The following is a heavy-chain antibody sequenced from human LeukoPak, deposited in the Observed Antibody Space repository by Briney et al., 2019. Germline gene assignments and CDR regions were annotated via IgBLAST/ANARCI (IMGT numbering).Heavy chain of an antibody. CDR1: GFTFSSYS. CDR2: ISSSSSYI. V-gene: IGHV3-21*01. J-gene: IGHJ4*02. D-gene: IGHD5-18*01. Sequence: GGSLRLSCAASGFTFSSYSMNWVRQAPGKGLEWVSSISSSSSYIYYADSVKGRFTISRDNAKNSLYLQMNSLRAEDTAVYYCARDGVDTAMVTYFDYWGQGTLVTVSS. CDR3: ARDGVDTAMVTYFDY.